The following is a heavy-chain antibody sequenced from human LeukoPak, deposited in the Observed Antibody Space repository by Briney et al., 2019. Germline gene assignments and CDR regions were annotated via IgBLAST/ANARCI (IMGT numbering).Heavy chain of an antibody. CDR1: AYTFTSYD. V-gene: IGHV1-8*01. CDR2: MNPNSGNT. J-gene: IGHJ4*02. Sequence: GASVKVSCKASAYTFTSYDINWVRQATGQGLEWMGWMNPNSGNTGYAQKLQGRVTMTRNTSISTAYMELSSLRSEDTAVYYCARGAPGSYCSGGSCPYFDYWGQGTLISVSS. D-gene: IGHD2-15*01. CDR3: ARGAPGSYCSGGSCPYFDY.